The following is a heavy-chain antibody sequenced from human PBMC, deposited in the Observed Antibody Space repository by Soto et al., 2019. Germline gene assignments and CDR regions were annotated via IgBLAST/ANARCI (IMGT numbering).Heavy chain of an antibody. CDR2: ISGNGIST. CDR1: GFTFSNHA. CDR3: ARDAIAMVRGTNNWFDP. J-gene: IGHJ5*02. V-gene: IGHV3-23*01. Sequence: EVQLLESGGGLVQPGGSLRLSCAASGFTFSNHAMSWVRQAPGKGLEWVSAISGNGISTYYADSVRGRFTISRDNSKNTLYLQMNRLRVDDTAGYYCARDAIAMVRGTNNWFDPWGQGTLVTVST. D-gene: IGHD3-10*01.